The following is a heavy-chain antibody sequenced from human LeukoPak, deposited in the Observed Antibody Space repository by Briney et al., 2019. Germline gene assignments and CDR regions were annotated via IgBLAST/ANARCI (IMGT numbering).Heavy chain of an antibody. D-gene: IGHD2-2*01. J-gene: IGHJ6*02. CDR3: ARDRRVVPAAVYYYYYGMDV. V-gene: IGHV3-30-3*01. CDR1: GFTFSSYA. CDR2: ISYDGSNK. Sequence: PGGSLRLSCAASGFTFSSYAMHWVRQAPGKGLVWVAVISYDGSNKYYADSVKGRFTISRDNSKNTLYLQMNSLRAEDTAVYYCARDRRVVPAAVYYYYYGMDVWGQGTTVTVSS.